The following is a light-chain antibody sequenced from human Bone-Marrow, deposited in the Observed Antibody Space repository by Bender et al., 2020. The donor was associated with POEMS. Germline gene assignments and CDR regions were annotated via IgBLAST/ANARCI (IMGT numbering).Light chain of an antibody. V-gene: IGLV1-44*01. CDR2: TNN. J-gene: IGLJ3*02. CDR1: GSNIGGYP. CDR3: QVWDNSSDHVV. Sequence: QSVLTQPPSVSGTPGQRVTISCSGSGSNIGGYPVNWYQQLPGTAPRLLIYTNNERPSGVPDRFSGSNSGNTATLTIIRVEAGDEADYYCQVWDNSSDHVVFGGGTKLTVL.